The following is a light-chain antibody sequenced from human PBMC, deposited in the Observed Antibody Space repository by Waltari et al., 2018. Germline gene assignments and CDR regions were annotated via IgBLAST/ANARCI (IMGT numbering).Light chain of an antibody. CDR3: HSRVVSNVRGA. V-gene: IGLV3-19*01. Sequence: SSELTQDPAVSVALGQTVRITCHGDSLRSYASSRYQQQPGQAPILVIYGKDTRPSGIPDRFSGSTSGNTASLTITGSQAEDEADYYCHSRVVSNVRGAFGGGTKLTVL. CDR1: SLRSYA. J-gene: IGLJ2*01. CDR2: GKD.